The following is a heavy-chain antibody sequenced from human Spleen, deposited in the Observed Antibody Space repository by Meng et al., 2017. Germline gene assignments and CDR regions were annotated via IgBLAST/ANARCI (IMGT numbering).Heavy chain of an antibody. CDR3: ARQQSYSSGWPGDHYSAMDV. Sequence: ESLKISCTVSGGSFSNYYWNWIRQPPGKGLEWIGEISHTGYTNYDPSLESRVTISLDTSKNQFSLKLSSVTAADTAVYYCARQQSYSSGWPGDHYSAMDVWGQGTTVTVSS. CDR2: ISHTGYT. V-gene: IGHV4-34*01. J-gene: IGHJ6*02. CDR1: GGSFSNYY. D-gene: IGHD6-19*01.